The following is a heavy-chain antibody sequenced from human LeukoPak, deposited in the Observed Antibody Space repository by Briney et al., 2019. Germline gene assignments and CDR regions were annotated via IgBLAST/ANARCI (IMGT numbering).Heavy chain of an antibody. CDR1: GGSFSGYY. V-gene: IGHV4-34*01. CDR3: ARASSGWWGGNWFDP. J-gene: IGHJ5*02. CDR2: INHSGST. Sequence: PSEALSLTCAVYGGSFSGYYWSWIRQPPGKGLEWIGEINHSGSTNYNPSLKSRVTISVDTSKNQFSLKLSSVTAADTAVYYCARASSGWWGGNWFDPWGQGTLVTVSS. D-gene: IGHD6-19*01.